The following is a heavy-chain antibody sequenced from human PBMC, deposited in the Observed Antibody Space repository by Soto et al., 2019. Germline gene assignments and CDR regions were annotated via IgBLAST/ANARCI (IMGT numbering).Heavy chain of an antibody. D-gene: IGHD1-1*01. CDR3: ARFKTGMDV. Sequence: SETLSLTCAVYGGSLSGYYWSWIRQPPGKGLEWIGEINHSGSTNYNPSLKSRVTISVDTSKNQFSLKLSSVTAADTAVYYCARFKTGMDVWGKGTTVTVPS. CDR1: GGSLSGYY. J-gene: IGHJ6*03. CDR2: INHSGST. V-gene: IGHV4-34*01.